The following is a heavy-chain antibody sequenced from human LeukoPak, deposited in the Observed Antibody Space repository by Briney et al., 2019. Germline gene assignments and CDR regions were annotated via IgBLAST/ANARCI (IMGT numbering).Heavy chain of an antibody. CDR1: GGSISIYY. D-gene: IGHD3-22*01. Sequence: SETLSLTCTVSGGSISIYYWSWIRQPPGKGLEWIGYIYYSGSTNYNPSLKSRVTISVDTSKNQFSLKLGSVTAADTAVYYCARSNYRDSSGEFDYWGQGTLVAVSS. V-gene: IGHV4-59*01. J-gene: IGHJ4*02. CDR3: ARSNYRDSSGEFDY. CDR2: IYYSGST.